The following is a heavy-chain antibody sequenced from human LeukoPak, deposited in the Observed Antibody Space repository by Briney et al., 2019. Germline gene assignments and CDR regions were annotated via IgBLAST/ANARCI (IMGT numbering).Heavy chain of an antibody. V-gene: IGHV3-30*02. CDR3: AKEPSSWYWGFFDY. CDR1: GFTFSSYG. D-gene: IGHD6-13*01. Sequence: PGGSLRLSCAASGFTFSSYGMHWVRQAPGKGLEWVAFIRYDGSNKYYADSVKGRFTISRDNSKNTLYLQMNSLRAEDTAVYYCAKEPSSWYWGFFDYWGQGTLVTVSS. J-gene: IGHJ4*02. CDR2: IRYDGSNK.